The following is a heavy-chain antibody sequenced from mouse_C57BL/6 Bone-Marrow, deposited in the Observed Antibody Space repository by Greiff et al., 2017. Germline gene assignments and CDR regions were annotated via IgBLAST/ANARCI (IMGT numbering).Heavy chain of an antibody. CDR3: ARHRRAITPYWYFDV. Sequence: EVMLVESGGDLVKPGGSLKLSCAASGFTFSSYGMSWVRQTPDKRLEWVATISSGGSYTYYPDSVKGRFTISRDNAKNTLYLQMSSLKSEDTAMYYGARHRRAITPYWYFDVWGTGTTVTVSS. CDR2: ISSGGSYT. J-gene: IGHJ1*03. D-gene: IGHD3-3*01. CDR1: GFTFSSYG. V-gene: IGHV5-6*01.